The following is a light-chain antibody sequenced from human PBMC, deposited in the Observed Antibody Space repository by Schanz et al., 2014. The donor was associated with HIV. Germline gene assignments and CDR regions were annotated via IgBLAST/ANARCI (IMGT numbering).Light chain of an antibody. Sequence: QSALTQPHSVSGSPGQSITISCTGTSSDVGAYKYVSWYQQHPGKAPKLMIYDVNNRPSGVPDRFSGSKSGNTASLTVSGLQAEDEADYYCISYAGSNDPVLGGGTKLTVL. CDR2: DVN. V-gene: IGLV2-8*01. CDR3: ISYAGSNDPV. CDR1: SSDVGAYKY. J-gene: IGLJ2*01.